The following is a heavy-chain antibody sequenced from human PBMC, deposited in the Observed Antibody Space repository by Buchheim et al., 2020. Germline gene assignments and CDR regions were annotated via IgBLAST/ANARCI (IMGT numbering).Heavy chain of an antibody. J-gene: IGHJ5*02. CDR3: ARVWRVEQVTMVRDLGDNWFDP. Sequence: QVQLQESGPGLVKPSQTLSLTCTVSGGSISSGDYYWSWIRQPPGKGLEWIGYIYYSGSTYYNPSLKSRVTISVDTSKNQFSLKLSSVTAADTAVYYCARVWRVEQVTMVRDLGDNWFDPWGQGTL. CDR1: GGSISSGDYY. V-gene: IGHV4-30-4*01. D-gene: IGHD3-10*01. CDR2: IYYSGST.